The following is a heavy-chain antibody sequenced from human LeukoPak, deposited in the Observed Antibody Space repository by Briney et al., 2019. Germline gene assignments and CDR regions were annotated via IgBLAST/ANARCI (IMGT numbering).Heavy chain of an antibody. Sequence: GGSLRLSCADSGFTFSSYSMNWVRQAPGKGLEWGSYISTTGSTIYYADSVKGRFTISRDNAKNSLYLQMNSLRAEDTAVYYCARGMGTSQAFDYWGQGTLVTVSS. CDR2: ISTTGSTI. D-gene: IGHD2-2*01. CDR3: ARGMGTSQAFDY. J-gene: IGHJ4*02. CDR1: GFTFSSYS. V-gene: IGHV3-48*04.